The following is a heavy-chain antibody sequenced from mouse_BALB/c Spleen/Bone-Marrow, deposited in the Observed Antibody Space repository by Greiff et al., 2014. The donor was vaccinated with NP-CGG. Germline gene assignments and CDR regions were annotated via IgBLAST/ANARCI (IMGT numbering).Heavy chain of an antibody. J-gene: IGHJ1*01. CDR2: ISYSGST. CDR3: AGTWYFDV. V-gene: IGHV3-2*02. D-gene: IGHD4-1*01. Sequence: VQLQQSGPGLVKPSQSLSLTCTVTGYSITSDYAWNWIRQFPGNKLEWMGYISYSGSTSYNPSLKSRISITRDTSKNQFFLQLNPVTTEDTATYYCAGTWYFDVWGAGTTVTVSS. CDR1: GYSITSDYA.